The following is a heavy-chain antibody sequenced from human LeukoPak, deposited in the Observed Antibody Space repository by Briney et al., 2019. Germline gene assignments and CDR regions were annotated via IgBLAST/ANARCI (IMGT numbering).Heavy chain of an antibody. CDR2: IYYSGST. CDR3: ATFSGSYSYFGY. J-gene: IGHJ4*02. Sequence: PSETLSLTCTVSGGSISGSSYFWGWIRQPPGKGLEWIGSIYYSGSTYYNPSLKSRVTISLDTSKNQFSLKLSSVTAADTAVYYCATFSGSYSYFGYWGQGTLVTVSS. D-gene: IGHD1-26*01. V-gene: IGHV4-39*07. CDR1: GGSISGSSYF.